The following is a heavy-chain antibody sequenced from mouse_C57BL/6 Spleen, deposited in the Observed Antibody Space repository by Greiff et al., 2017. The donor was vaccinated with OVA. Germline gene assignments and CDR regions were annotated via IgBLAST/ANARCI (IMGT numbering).Heavy chain of an antibody. CDR1: GFTFSNYW. CDR3: TVSTGTNYFDY. D-gene: IGHD4-1*02. CDR2: IRLKSDNYAT. J-gene: IGHJ2*01. V-gene: IGHV6-3*01. Sequence: EVQRVESGGGLVQPGGSMKLSCVASGFTFSNYWMNWVRQSPEKGLEWVAQIRLKSDNYATHYAESVKGRFTISRDDSKSSVYLQMNNLRAEDTGIYYCTVSTGTNYFDYWGQGTTLTVSS.